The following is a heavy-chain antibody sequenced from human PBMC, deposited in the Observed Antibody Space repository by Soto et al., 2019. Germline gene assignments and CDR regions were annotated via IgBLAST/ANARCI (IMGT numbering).Heavy chain of an antibody. V-gene: IGHV4-38-2*01. J-gene: IGHJ5*02. CDR1: GYSISSGYY. CDR3: ARVGPWVPYYYDSSPYTFENWCDP. Sequence: SEALSLTCAVSGYSISSGYYWGWLRQPPGKGLEWIGGIYHGGGTYYNPPLNNRVTLTIDMTNNHVSLMLNSVTAADTAFYYCARVGPWVPYYYDSSPYTFENWCDPWGQGTLVTVSS. D-gene: IGHD3-22*01. CDR2: IYHGGGT.